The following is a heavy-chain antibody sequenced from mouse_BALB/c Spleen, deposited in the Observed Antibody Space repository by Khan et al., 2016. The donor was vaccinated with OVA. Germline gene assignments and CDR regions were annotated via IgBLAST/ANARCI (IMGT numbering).Heavy chain of an antibody. CDR2: INTYTGEP. CDR1: GYTFTNYG. V-gene: IGHV9-3-1*01. J-gene: IGHJ4*01. D-gene: IGHD2-10*01. CDR3: ARTPYFSYTLDH. Sequence: QIQLVQSGPELKKPGETVKISCKASGYTFTNYGMNWVKQSPGKALKWMGWINTYTGEPTYADDFKGRFAFSLETSASTAYLQINNLKNEDTATXFRARTPYFSYTLDHWGQGTSVTVSS.